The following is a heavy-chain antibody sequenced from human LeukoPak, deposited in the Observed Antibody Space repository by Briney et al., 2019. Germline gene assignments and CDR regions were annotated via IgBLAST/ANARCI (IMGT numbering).Heavy chain of an antibody. CDR1: GGSFSGYY. CDR3: ARSNYVWGSYRPRQSDAFDI. CDR2: INHSGST. Sequence: SETLSLTCAVYGGSFSGYYWSWIRQPPGKGLEWIGEINHSGSTNYNPSLKSRVTMSVDTPKNQFSLKLSSVTAADTAVYYCARSNYVWGSYRPRQSDAFDIWGQGTMVTVSS. D-gene: IGHD3-16*02. V-gene: IGHV4-34*01. J-gene: IGHJ3*02.